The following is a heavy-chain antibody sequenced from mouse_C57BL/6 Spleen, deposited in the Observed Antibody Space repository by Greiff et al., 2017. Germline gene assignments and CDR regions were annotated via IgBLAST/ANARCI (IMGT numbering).Heavy chain of an antibody. CDR3: ARHDSTLYYDYDGFAY. D-gene: IGHD2-4*01. CDR1: GYTFTEYT. V-gene: IGHV1-62-2*01. J-gene: IGHJ3*01. Sequence: QVHLKQSGAELVKPGASVKLSCKASGYTFTEYTIHWVKQRSGQGLEWIGWFYPGSGSIKYNEKFKDKATLTADKSSSTVYMELSRLTSEDSAVYFCARHDSTLYYDYDGFAYWGQGTLVTVSA. CDR2: FYPGSGSI.